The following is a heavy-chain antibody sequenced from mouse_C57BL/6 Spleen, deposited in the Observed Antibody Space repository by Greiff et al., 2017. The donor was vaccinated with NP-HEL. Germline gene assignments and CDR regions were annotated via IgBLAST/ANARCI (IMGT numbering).Heavy chain of an antibody. Sequence: QVQLQQSGPELVRPGSSVKLSCKASGYTFTSYWMHWVKQRPIQGLEWIGNIDPSDSETHYNQKFKDKATLTVDKSSSTAYMQLSSLTSEDSAVYYCARDYGSSYYAMDYWGQGTSVTVSS. D-gene: IGHD1-1*01. CDR2: IDPSDSET. V-gene: IGHV1-52*01. CDR3: ARDYGSSYYAMDY. J-gene: IGHJ4*01. CDR1: GYTFTSYW.